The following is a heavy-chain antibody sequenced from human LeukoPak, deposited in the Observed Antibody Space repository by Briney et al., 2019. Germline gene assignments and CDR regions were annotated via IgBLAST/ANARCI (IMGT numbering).Heavy chain of an antibody. V-gene: IGHV1-46*01. CDR2: INPSGGNT. D-gene: IGHD6-13*01. J-gene: IGHJ4*02. CDR3: ARDITRRSSIAAAGTLDY. CDR1: GYTFTSYY. Sequence: ASVKVSCKASGYTFTSYYMHWVRQAPGQGLEWMGIINPSGGNTSYAQKFQGRVTMTRDTSTSKVYMELSSLRSEDTAVYYCARDITRRSSIAAAGTLDYWGQGTLVTVSS.